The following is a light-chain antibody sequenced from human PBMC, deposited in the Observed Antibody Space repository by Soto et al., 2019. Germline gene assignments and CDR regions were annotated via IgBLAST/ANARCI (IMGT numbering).Light chain of an antibody. V-gene: IGKV1-39*02. Sequence: DIQMTQSPSSLSASVGDRVAITFRASPSISSYSNWYQQKPGKAPKLLIYAASSLQSGVPSRFSGSGSRTDFTLTITHLQSEDFATYYCEPDLSYPIAFSQGTQLEIK. CDR3: EPDLSYPIA. CDR1: PSISSY. CDR2: AAS. J-gene: IGKJ5*01.